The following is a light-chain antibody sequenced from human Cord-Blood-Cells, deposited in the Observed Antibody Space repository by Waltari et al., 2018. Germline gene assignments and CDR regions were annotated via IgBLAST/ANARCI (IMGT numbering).Light chain of an antibody. CDR2: GAS. CDR1: QSVSSSY. Sequence: EIVLTQSPGTLSLSPGVRATLSCRASQSVSSSYLAWYQQKPGQAPRLLIYGASSRATGIPDRFSGSGSGTDFTLIISRLEPEDFAVYYCQQYGSSPPYTFGQGTKLEIK. CDR3: QQYGSSPPYT. J-gene: IGKJ2*01. V-gene: IGKV3-20*01.